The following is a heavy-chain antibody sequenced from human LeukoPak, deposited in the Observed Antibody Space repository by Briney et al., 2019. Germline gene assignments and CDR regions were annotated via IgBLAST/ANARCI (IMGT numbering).Heavy chain of an antibody. CDR2: IIPIFGTA. CDR3: ARQIRLPLMYAIVGINYYYYYMDV. CDR1: GGTFSSYA. Sequence: SVKVSCKASGGTFSSYAISWVRQAPGQGLEWMGGIIPIFGTANYAQKFQGRVTITADKSTSTAYMELSSLRSEDTAVYYCARQIRLPLMYAIVGINYYYYYMDVWGKGTTVTVSS. V-gene: IGHV1-69*06. J-gene: IGHJ6*03. D-gene: IGHD2-8*01.